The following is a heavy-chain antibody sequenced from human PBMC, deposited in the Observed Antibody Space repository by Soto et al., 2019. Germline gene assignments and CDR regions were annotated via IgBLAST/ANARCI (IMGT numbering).Heavy chain of an antibody. V-gene: IGHV1-8*01. CDR1: GYTLTSYD. CDR2: MSPNSGNT. D-gene: IGHD5-12*01. CDR3: ASAFLTYSGYDPPSFAVDYYYGMDV. J-gene: IGHJ6*02. Sequence: ASVKVSCKASGYTLTSYDINWVGQATGQGLEWMGWMSPNSGNTGYAQKFPGKVTMTRNASISTAYLELSRLISEDRAVYDCASAFLTYSGYDPPSFAVDYYYGMDVLGQGTTVTVSS.